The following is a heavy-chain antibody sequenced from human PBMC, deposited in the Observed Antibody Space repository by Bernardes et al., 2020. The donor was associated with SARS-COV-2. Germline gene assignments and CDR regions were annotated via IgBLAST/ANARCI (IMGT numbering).Heavy chain of an antibody. V-gene: IGHV4-61*02. CDR2: IYTSGFT. CDR1: LFSSRSVTYY. D-gene: IGHD3-10*01. J-gene: IGHJ4*02. CDR3: ARDQGVGYKSSFDY. Sequence: NPSLPRSFSLFSSRSVTYYWSLLRQPAGKGLEWLGPIYTSGFTNHNPSLKSRVTISVDTSNKQFSLRLSSVTAADPAVYYCARDQGVGYKSSFDYWGQGTLVTVSS.